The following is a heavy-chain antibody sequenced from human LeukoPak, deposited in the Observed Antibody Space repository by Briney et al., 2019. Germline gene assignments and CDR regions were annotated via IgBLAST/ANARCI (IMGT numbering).Heavy chain of an antibody. CDR1: GFTFSSYA. CDR3: ARAGYCSSTSCSYYFDY. V-gene: IGHV3-30*04. CDR2: ISYDGSNK. J-gene: IGHJ4*02. Sequence: PGGSLRLSCAASGFTFSSYAMHWVRQAPGKGLEWVAVISYDGSNKYYADSVKGRFTISRDNSKNTLYLRMNSLRAEDTAVYYCARAGYCSSTSCSYYFDYWGQGTLVTVSS. D-gene: IGHD2-2*01.